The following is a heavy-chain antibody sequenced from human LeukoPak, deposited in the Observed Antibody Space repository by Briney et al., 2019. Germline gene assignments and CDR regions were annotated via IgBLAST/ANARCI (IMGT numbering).Heavy chain of an antibody. J-gene: IGHJ4*02. D-gene: IGHD4-23*01. V-gene: IGHV3-30*03. CDR1: GFTFSAYG. CDR2: IAYDGSIK. Sequence: PGRSLRLSCAASGFTFSAYGMHWVRQAPGKGLEWVAVIAYDGSIKYYADSVKGRFTISRDNSKNTLFLQVNSLRAEDTAVYYCARADDGANSWVNYWGQGTLVTVSS. CDR3: ARADDGANSWVNY.